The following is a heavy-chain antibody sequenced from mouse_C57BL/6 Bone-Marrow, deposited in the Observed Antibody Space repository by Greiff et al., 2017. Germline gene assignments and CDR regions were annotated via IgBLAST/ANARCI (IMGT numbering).Heavy chain of an antibody. CDR3: TSYYGSSYPAFYAY. CDR1: GFNIKDDY. V-gene: IGHV14-4*01. J-gene: IGHJ3*01. CDR2: IDPENGDT. D-gene: IGHD1-1*01. Sequence: VQLQQSGAELVRPGASVKMSCTASGFNIKDDYMHWVKQRPEQGLEWIGWIDPENGDTESASKFQGKATITADTSYNTAYLQLSSLTSEDTAFYYFTSYYGSSYPAFYAYWGRGTLVTVSA.